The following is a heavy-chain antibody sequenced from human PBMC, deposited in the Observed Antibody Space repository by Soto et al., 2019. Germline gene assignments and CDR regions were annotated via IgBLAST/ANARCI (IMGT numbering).Heavy chain of an antibody. D-gene: IGHD3-16*01. J-gene: IGHJ5*02. CDR3: TTVNYVWGSYAIA. CDR2: IKIKTDGVTT. Sequence: PGGSLRRSCAASGFTFSNAWMSWVRQAPGKGLEWVGRIKIKTDGVTTDYAAPVKGRFTISRDDSKNTLYLQMNSLKTEDTAVYYCTTVNYVWGSYAIAWGQGTLVTVSS. CDR1: GFTFSNAW. V-gene: IGHV3-15*01.